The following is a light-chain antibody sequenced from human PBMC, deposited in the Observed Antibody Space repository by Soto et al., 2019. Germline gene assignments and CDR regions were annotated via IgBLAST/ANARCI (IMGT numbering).Light chain of an antibody. J-gene: IGLJ3*02. Sequence: QSVLTQPASVSGSPGQSITLSCTGTSSDVGGYNYVSWYQQHPGKAPKLMIYDVSDRPSGVSNRVAGSQSGNTASLTISGLQAEDEANYYCSSYTSSSRVFGGGTKLTVL. V-gene: IGLV2-14*01. CDR2: DVS. CDR3: SSYTSSSRV. CDR1: SSDVGGYNY.